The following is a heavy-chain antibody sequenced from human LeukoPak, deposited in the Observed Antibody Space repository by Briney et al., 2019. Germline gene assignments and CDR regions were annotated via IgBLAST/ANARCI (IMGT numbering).Heavy chain of an antibody. Sequence: ASVKVSCKVSGYTLTELSMHWVRQAPGKGLEWMGGFDPEDGETIYAQKFQGRVTMTEDTSTDTAYMELSSLRSEDTAVYYCATSSTGPHPYDSSGYNFDYWGQGTLVTVSS. D-gene: IGHD3-22*01. CDR3: ATSSTGPHPYDSSGYNFDY. CDR1: GYTLTELS. CDR2: FDPEDGET. J-gene: IGHJ4*02. V-gene: IGHV1-24*01.